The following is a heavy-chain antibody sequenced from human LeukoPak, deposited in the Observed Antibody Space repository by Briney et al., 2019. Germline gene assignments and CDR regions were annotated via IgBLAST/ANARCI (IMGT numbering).Heavy chain of an antibody. J-gene: IGHJ3*02. CDR1: GFTFSNYA. Sequence: GGSLRLSCAASGFTFSNYAMTWVRQAPGKGLEWVPSISGSDGNTYYADSVKGRFTISRDNSENTVYLQMNSLRAEDTAVYYCAKGRDCSGGSCYRGFDIWGQGTMVTVSS. D-gene: IGHD2-15*01. CDR2: ISGSDGNT. CDR3: AKGRDCSGGSCYRGFDI. V-gene: IGHV3-23*01.